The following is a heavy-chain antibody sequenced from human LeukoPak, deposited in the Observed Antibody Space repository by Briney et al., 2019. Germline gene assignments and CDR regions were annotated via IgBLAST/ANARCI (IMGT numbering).Heavy chain of an antibody. CDR3: ARRGYTYGWGWFDP. Sequence: SETLSLTCGVYGGSFSDYYWSWIRQPPGKGLEWIGEINHSGSTNYNPSLKSRVTISVDASKNQFSLKVNSVTAADTAVYYCARRGYTYGWGWFDPWGQGTLVTVSS. CDR2: INHSGST. V-gene: IGHV4-34*01. D-gene: IGHD5-18*01. CDR1: GGSFSDYY. J-gene: IGHJ5*02.